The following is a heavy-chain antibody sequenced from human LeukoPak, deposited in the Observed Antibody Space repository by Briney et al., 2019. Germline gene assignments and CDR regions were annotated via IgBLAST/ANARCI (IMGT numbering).Heavy chain of an antibody. CDR1: GFTFSRHG. CDR3: ARESSVVRGVITDFDY. J-gene: IGHJ4*02. D-gene: IGHD3-10*01. CDR2: IHTDGVIT. Sequence: GGSLRLSCAASGFTFSRHGMHWVRQAPGKGLMWVSRIHTDGVITNFADFVKGRFTISRDNAKNSLYLQMNSLRAEDTAVYYCARESSVVRGVITDFDYWGQGTLVTVSS. V-gene: IGHV3-74*01.